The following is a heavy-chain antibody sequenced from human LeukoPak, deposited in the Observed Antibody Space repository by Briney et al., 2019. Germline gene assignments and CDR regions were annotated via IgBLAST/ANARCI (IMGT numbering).Heavy chain of an antibody. CDR1: GFTFSSYS. Sequence: GGSLRLSCAASGFTFSSYSTNWVRQAPGKGLEWVSSISSSSYIYYADSVKGRFTISRDNSKNTLYLQMNSLRAEDTALYYCARIIVGAAADYFDYWGQGTLVTVSS. CDR3: ARIIVGAAADYFDY. V-gene: IGHV3-21*04. D-gene: IGHD1-26*01. CDR2: ISSSSYI. J-gene: IGHJ4*02.